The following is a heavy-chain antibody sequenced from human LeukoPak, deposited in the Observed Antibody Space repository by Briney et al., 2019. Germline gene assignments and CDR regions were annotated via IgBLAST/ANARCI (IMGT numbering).Heavy chain of an antibody. D-gene: IGHD5-12*01. CDR3: ARHERGYDSQFDY. V-gene: IGHV4-59*08. CDR2: IYYSGST. Sequence: SETLSLTCTVSGGSISSYYWNWIRQPPGKGLEWIGYIYYSGSTNYNPSLKSRVTISVDTSKNQFSLKLSSVTAADTAVYYCARHERGYDSQFDYWGQGTLVTVSS. CDR1: GGSISSYY. J-gene: IGHJ4*02.